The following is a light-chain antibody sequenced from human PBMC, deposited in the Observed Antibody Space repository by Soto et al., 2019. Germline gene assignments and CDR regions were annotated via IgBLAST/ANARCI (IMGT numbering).Light chain of an antibody. Sequence: QSALTQPASVSGSPGQSITISCTGTSRDVGDYKYVSWYQQHPGKAPKLIIYEVSNRPSGVSNRFSGSKSGNTASLTISGLQAEDEADYYCTSYRGSSTLVFGGGTKLTVL. J-gene: IGLJ2*01. CDR3: TSYRGSSTLV. CDR2: EVS. V-gene: IGLV2-14*01. CDR1: SRDVGDYKY.